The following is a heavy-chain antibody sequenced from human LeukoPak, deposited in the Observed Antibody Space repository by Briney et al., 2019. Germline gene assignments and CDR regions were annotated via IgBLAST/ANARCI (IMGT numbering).Heavy chain of an antibody. Sequence: ASVKVSCKASGYTFTGYYMHWVRQAPGQGLEWMGWINPNTGATNFAQKFQGRVSMTRDRSISTAYMELSRLRSDDTAVYYCARADLLIGYYILDFWGQGTLVPVSS. CDR1: GYTFTGYY. CDR2: INPNTGAT. V-gene: IGHV1-2*02. J-gene: IGHJ4*02. D-gene: IGHD3-9*01. CDR3: ARADLLIGYYILDF.